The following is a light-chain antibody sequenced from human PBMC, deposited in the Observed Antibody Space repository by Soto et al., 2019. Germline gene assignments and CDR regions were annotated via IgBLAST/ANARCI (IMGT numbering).Light chain of an antibody. CDR2: EVS. J-gene: IGLJ2*01. Sequence: QSALTQPPSASGSPGQSVTISCTGTSSDVGGYNYVSWYQQHPGKAPKLMIYEVSKRPSGVPDRSSGSKSGNTASLTVSGLQAEDEADYYCSSYAGSNNLVVFGGGTKVTVL. CDR1: SSDVGGYNY. CDR3: SSYAGSNNLVV. V-gene: IGLV2-8*01.